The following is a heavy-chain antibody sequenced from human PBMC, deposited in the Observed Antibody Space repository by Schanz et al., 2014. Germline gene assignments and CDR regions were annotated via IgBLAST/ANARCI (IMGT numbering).Heavy chain of an antibody. CDR1: GHTVTGYY. V-gene: IGHV1-2*02. D-gene: IGHD3-10*01. CDR2: INPNSGGT. CDR3: ARDWSPGSKNAFDI. Sequence: QAQLVQSGAEVKKPGASVKVSCKASGHTVTGYYMHWVRQAPGQGLEWMGWINPNSGGTNYAQKLQGRVTMTSDTSISTANMELSRLRLDDTAIYYCARDWSPGSKNAFDIWGPGTMVTVSS. J-gene: IGHJ3*02.